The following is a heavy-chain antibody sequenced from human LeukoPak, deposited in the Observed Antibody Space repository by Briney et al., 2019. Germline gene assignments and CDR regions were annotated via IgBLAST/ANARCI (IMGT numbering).Heavy chain of an antibody. CDR2: ISSSSSYI. Sequence: GGSLRLSCAASGFTFSSYSMNWVRQAPGKGLEWVSSISSSSSYIYYADSVKGRFTISGDNAKNSLYLQMNSLRAEDTAVYYCARDRYYYDSSGYYYASGDAFDIWGQGTMVTVSS. CDR1: GFTFSSYS. D-gene: IGHD3-22*01. J-gene: IGHJ3*02. CDR3: ARDRYYYDSSGYYYASGDAFDI. V-gene: IGHV3-21*01.